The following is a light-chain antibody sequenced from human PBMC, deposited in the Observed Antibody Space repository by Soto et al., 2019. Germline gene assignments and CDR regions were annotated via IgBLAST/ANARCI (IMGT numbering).Light chain of an antibody. V-gene: IGKV1-27*01. Sequence: DIQMTQSPSSLSASLGDRVTITCRASQGIGIYLAWFQQKPGNVPKRLIYAASTLHTGVPSRFGGSGSGTDFTLTISSLQPEDVATYYCLKYNKSPCTFGEGTKVEIK. CDR1: QGIGIY. J-gene: IGKJ1*01. CDR3: LKYNKSPCT. CDR2: AAS.